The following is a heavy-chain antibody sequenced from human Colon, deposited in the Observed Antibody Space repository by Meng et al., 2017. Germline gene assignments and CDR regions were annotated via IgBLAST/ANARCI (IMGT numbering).Heavy chain of an antibody. CDR3: ATESFAA. J-gene: IGHJ5*02. Sequence: VQLVESGGDLVQPWGTRRPSGVVSGFTLKNNYIPWVRQDPGRGLEWVAILYSGRITYYADSVKGRFTISRDDSKNTVHLQMNSLTVDDTALYYCATESFAAWGQGTLVTVSS. CDR1: GFTLKNNY. CDR2: LYSGRIT. V-gene: IGHV3-66*02. D-gene: IGHD3-16*02.